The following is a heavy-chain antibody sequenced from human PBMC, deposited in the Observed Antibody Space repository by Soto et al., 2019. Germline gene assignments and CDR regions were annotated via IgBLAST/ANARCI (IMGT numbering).Heavy chain of an antibody. J-gene: IGHJ6*02. Sequence: TCTVSGGSISSYYWSWIRQPPGKGLEWIGYIYYSGSTNYNPSLKSRVTISVDTSKNQFSLKLSSVTAADTAVYYCARGYGSGSYYNNYYYYGMDVWGQGTTVTV. CDR3: ARGYGSGSYYNNYYYYGMDV. D-gene: IGHD3-10*01. CDR2: IYYSGST. V-gene: IGHV4-59*01. CDR1: GGSISSYY.